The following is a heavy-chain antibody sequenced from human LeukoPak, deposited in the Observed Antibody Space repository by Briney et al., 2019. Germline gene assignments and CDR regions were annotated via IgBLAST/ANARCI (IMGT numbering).Heavy chain of an antibody. CDR1: GYTFSSYY. V-gene: IGHV1-46*04. CDR3: ARERYDSSGAFDS. CDR2: INPSSGST. J-gene: IGHJ4*02. D-gene: IGHD3-22*01. Sequence: ASVKVSCKPSGYTFSSYYIQWVRQAPGQGLEWMGVINPSSGSTSYAQKLQGRVTMTRDMSASTVYMELSSLRAEDTAVYYCARERYDSSGAFDSWGQGTLVTVSS.